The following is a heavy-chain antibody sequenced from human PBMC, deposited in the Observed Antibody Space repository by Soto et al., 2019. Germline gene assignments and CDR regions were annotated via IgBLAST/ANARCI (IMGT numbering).Heavy chain of an antibody. CDR1: GGSISSYY. CDR2: IYYSGST. D-gene: IGHD7-27*01. CDR3: ARRWGRTFDY. V-gene: IGHV4-59*08. J-gene: IGHJ4*02. Sequence: PSETLSLTCTVSGGSISSYYWSWIRQPPGKGLEWIGYIYYSGSTNYNPSLKSRVTISVDTSKNQFSLKLSSVTAADAAVYYCARRWGRTFDYWGQGTLVTVS.